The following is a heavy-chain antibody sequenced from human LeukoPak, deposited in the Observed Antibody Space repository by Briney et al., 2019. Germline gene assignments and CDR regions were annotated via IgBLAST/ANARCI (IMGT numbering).Heavy chain of an antibody. CDR2: IYPGDSDT. D-gene: IGHD3-22*01. V-gene: IGHV5-51*01. Sequence: GESLKISCKGSGYSFTSYWIGWVRQMPGKGLEWMGIIYPGDSDTRYSPSFQGQVTISADKSISTAYLQWSSLKASDTAMYYFARLSYDSSGYYFTTWDYWGQGTLVTVSS. CDR1: GYSFTSYW. J-gene: IGHJ4*02. CDR3: ARLSYDSSGYYFTTWDY.